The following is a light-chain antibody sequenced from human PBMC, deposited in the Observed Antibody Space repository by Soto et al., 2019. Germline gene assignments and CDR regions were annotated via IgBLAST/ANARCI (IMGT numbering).Light chain of an antibody. V-gene: IGLV1-44*01. Sequence: QSVLTQPPSASGTPGQRVTISCSGSSSNIGTNTVTWYQQLPGTAPRLLIYTNDQRPSGVPDRFSGSKSGTSASLAISGLQSDDEAVYYCAAWDDSLNGPVVFGGGTQLTVL. CDR1: SSNIGTNT. CDR3: AAWDDSLNGPVV. CDR2: TND. J-gene: IGLJ2*01.